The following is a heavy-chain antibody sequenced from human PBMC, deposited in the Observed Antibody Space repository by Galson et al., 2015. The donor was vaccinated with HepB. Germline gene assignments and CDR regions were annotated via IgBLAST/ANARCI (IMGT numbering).Heavy chain of an antibody. Sequence: SLRLSCAASEFTVSSNYMSWVRQAPGKGLEWVSVVYSGGSTYYADSVKGRFTISRDNSKNTLYLQMNSLRAEDTAVYYCARIPTIFGMVPRAPSDYWGQGTLVTVSS. D-gene: IGHD3-3*02. V-gene: IGHV3-53*01. CDR1: EFTVSSNY. CDR3: ARIPTIFGMVPRAPSDY. J-gene: IGHJ4*02. CDR2: VYSGGST.